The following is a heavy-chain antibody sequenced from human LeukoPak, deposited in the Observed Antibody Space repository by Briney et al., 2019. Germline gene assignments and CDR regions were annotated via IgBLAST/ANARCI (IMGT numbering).Heavy chain of an antibody. CDR2: ISGSGGST. J-gene: IGHJ5*02. D-gene: IGHD1-26*01. Sequence: PGGSLRLSCAASGFTFSNYAMSWVRQAPGKGLEWVSAISGSGGSTYYADSVKGRFTISRDNSKNTLYLQMNSLRAEDTAVYYCAKEKWEPGDGGNWFDPWGQGTLVTVSS. CDR1: GFTFSNYA. V-gene: IGHV3-23*01. CDR3: AKEKWEPGDGGNWFDP.